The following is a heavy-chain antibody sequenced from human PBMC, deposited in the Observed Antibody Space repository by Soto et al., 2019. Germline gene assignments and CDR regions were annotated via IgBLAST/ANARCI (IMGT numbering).Heavy chain of an antibody. V-gene: IGHV3-23*01. CDR3: AKDPWAAAAAWFDP. CDR1: GFTFSSQA. J-gene: IGHJ5*02. Sequence: EVQLLESGGGLVQPGGSLRLSCAASGFTFSSQAMSWVRQAPGKGLEGVSTISGSGGSTYYADSVKGRFTISRDNSKNTLYLQMNSLRVEETALYYCAKDPWAAAAAWFDPWGQGTLVTVSS. D-gene: IGHD6-13*01. CDR2: ISGSGGST.